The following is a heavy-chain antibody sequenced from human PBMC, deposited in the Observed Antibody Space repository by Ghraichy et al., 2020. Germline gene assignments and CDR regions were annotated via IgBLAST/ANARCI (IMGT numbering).Heavy chain of an antibody. D-gene: IGHD5-12*01. Sequence: SCTASGFTINTYAMSWVRQAPGKGLEWVSAISGGGGSTYYADSVKGRFTISRDNSKSTLHLQMNGLRADDTAVYYCAKGSRPIVATIGFDCWGQGALVTVSS. CDR2: ISGGGGST. CDR1: GFTINTYA. V-gene: IGHV3-23*01. CDR3: AKGSRPIVATIGFDC. J-gene: IGHJ4*02.